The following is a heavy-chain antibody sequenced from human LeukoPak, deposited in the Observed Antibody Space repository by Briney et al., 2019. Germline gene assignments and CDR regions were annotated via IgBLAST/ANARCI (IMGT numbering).Heavy chain of an antibody. J-gene: IGHJ6*03. CDR1: GFTFSSYA. D-gene: IGHD3-22*01. CDR3: AKDLRRITVIVVVPGDYYYMDV. Sequence: PGGSLRLSCAASGFTFSSYAMSWVRQAPGKGLEWVSGISGNGGSTYYADSVKGRLTISRDNSKNTLYLQMNSLRAEDTAVYYCAKDLRRITVIVVVPGDYYYMDVWGKGATVTVSS. V-gene: IGHV3-23*01. CDR2: ISGNGGST.